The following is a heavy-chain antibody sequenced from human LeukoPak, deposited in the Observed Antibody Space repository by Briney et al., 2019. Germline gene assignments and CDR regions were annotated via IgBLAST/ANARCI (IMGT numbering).Heavy chain of an antibody. CDR2: IIPIFGTA. D-gene: IGHD1-7*01. CDR1: GGTFSSYA. V-gene: IGHV1-69*05. Sequence: SVKVSCKASGGTFSSYAISWVRQAPGQGLEWMGGIIPIFGTANYAQKFQGRVTITTDESTSTAYMELSSLRSDDTAVYYCARPRGTGTTYLDYWGQGTLVTVSS. CDR3: ARPRGTGTTYLDY. J-gene: IGHJ4*02.